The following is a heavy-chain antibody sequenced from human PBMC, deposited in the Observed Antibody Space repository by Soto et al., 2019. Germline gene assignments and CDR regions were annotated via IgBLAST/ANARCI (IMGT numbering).Heavy chain of an antibody. D-gene: IGHD1-26*01. J-gene: IGHJ4*02. Sequence: EVQLLESGGGLVQPGGCLRLSCAASGLTFSNFAMSWVRQAPGKGLEWVSAISGSGVKTYYADSVKGRVTISRDSSKNTLYLQMNSMRADDTALYYCGKGIKWELPLDYWGQVKLVTVSS. CDR1: GLTFSNFA. V-gene: IGHV3-23*01. CDR3: GKGIKWELPLDY. CDR2: ISGSGVKT.